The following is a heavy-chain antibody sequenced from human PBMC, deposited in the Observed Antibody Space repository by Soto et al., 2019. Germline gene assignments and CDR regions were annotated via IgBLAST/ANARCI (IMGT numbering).Heavy chain of an antibody. V-gene: IGHV1-2*02. CDR3: AREGNNWNDLGNYYYYGMDV. J-gene: IGHJ6*02. Sequence: GASVKVSCNASGYTFTCYYMHWEQQAPGQGLEWMGWINPNSGGTNYAQKFQGRVTMTRDTSISTAYMELSRLRSDDTAVYYCAREGNNWNDLGNYYYYGMDVWGQGTTVTVSS. CDR1: GYTFTCYY. D-gene: IGHD1-1*01. CDR2: INPNSGGT.